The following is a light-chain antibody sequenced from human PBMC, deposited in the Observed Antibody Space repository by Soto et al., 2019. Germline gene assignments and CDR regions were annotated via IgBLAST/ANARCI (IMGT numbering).Light chain of an antibody. CDR1: QSVSSS. CDR3: KQRSNWPRT. J-gene: IGKJ1*01. V-gene: IGKV3-11*01. CDR2: DAS. Sequence: EIVLTQSPAALALSPWGGGTRSCRASQSVSSSLAWYKQKPGQAPRLLIYDASNRATGITARFSGSGSGTDFTLTISSLENEDFEVYYCKQRSNWPRTGGQGTKGDIK.